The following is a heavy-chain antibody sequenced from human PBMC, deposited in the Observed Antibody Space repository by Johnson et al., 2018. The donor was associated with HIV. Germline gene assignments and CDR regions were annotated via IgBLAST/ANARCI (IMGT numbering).Heavy chain of an antibody. CDR3: AKGTGSGWSGSLDAFDI. CDR2: ISWDGGST. V-gene: IGHV3-43D*03. J-gene: IGHJ3*02. D-gene: IGHD6-19*01. Sequence: VQLVESGGVVVQPGGSLRLSCAASGFTFDDYAMHWVRQAPGKGLEWVSLISWDGGSTYYADSVKGRFTISRDNSKNSLYLQMNSLRAEDTALYYCAKGTGSGWSGSLDAFDIWGQVTMVTVSS. CDR1: GFTFDDYA.